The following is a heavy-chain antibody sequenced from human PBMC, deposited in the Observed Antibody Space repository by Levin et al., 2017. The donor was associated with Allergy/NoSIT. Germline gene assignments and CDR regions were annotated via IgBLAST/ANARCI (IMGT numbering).Heavy chain of an antibody. D-gene: IGHD2/OR15-2a*01. CDR3: VRYLTFGWFDP. Sequence: TPSETLSLTCTVSGGSISSNSFYWGWIRQPPGKGLEWIGNIYYSGSTYYNPSLKSRITMSVDTSKNQFSLKLSSVTAADTAVFYCVRYLTFGWFDPWGQGTLVTVSS. V-gene: IGHV4-39*01. J-gene: IGHJ5*02. CDR2: IYYSGST. CDR1: GGSISSNSFY.